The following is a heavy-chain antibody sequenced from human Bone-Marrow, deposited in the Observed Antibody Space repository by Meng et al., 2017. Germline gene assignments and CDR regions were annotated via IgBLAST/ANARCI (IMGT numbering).Heavy chain of an antibody. CDR2: IDPNNDHT. J-gene: IGHJ4*02. D-gene: IGHD6-13*01. Sequence: VERVEAGPAAKKPGASLKLSCKPSGYTFAAYWIHWLRQAPGQGLEWMGRIDPNNDHTQYAQNFQGRVTMTSDTSISTVYMELNGLRSDDTAVYYCARDEDISAAGKLFGDYWGQGTLVTVSS. CDR3: ARDEDISAAGKLFGDY. CDR1: GYTFAAYW. V-gene: IGHV1-2*06.